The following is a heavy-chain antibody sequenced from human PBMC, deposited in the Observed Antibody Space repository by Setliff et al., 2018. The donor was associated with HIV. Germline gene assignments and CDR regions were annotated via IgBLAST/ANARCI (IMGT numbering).Heavy chain of an antibody. Sequence: PSETLSLTCVVYGGSFSAHYWNWIRQHPGKGLEWIGYIYYSGSTYYNPSLKSRLRMSVDTSKNQFTLKVISMTAADTAVYYCARLSCSSNSCPFDYWVQGTLVTVSS. D-gene: IGHD2-2*01. V-gene: IGHV4-34*10. CDR1: GGSFSAHY. J-gene: IGHJ4*02. CDR2: IYYSGST. CDR3: ARLSCSSNSCPFDY.